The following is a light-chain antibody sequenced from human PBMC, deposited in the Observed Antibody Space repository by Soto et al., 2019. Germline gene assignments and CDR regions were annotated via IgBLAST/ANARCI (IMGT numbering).Light chain of an antibody. CDR2: DTT. Sequence: QAVVTQEPSLTVSPGGTVTLTCSSNTGAVTSGHYPYWFQQKPGQAPRTLIYDTTSKHSWTPARFSASLLGGKAALTLSGAQPEDEADYYCLLVHSGKVVFGGGTKLTVL. CDR3: LLVHSGKVV. CDR1: TGAVTSGHY. V-gene: IGLV7-46*01. J-gene: IGLJ2*01.